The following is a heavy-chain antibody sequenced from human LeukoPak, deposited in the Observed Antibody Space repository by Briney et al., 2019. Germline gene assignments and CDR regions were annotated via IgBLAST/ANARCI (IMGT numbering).Heavy chain of an antibody. CDR2: VYTSGGT. J-gene: IGHJ4*02. Sequence: SETLSLTCSVSGTSTNSYYWSWIRLPPGQGLEWIGCVYTSGGTTYNPSLKSRVTMSVDTSKNQFSLKLSSVTAADTAVYYCARRLGDYWGQGTLVTVSS. CDR3: ARRLGDY. D-gene: IGHD3-16*01. V-gene: IGHV4-4*08. CDR1: GTSTNSYY.